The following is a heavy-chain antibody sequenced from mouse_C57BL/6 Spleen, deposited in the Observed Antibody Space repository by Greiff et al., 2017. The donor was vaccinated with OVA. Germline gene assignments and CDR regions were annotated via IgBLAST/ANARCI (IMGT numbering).Heavy chain of an antibody. D-gene: IGHD2-4*01. CDR2: IRSKSNNYAT. V-gene: IGHV10-1*01. Sequence: EVKLVESGGGLVQPKGSLKLSCAASGFSFNTYAMNWVRQAPGKGLEWVARIRSKSNNYATYYADSVKDRFTISRDDSESMLYLQMNNLKTEDTAMYYCVRQGYYDYEFAYWGQGTLVTVSA. J-gene: IGHJ3*01. CDR1: GFSFNTYA. CDR3: VRQGYYDYEFAY.